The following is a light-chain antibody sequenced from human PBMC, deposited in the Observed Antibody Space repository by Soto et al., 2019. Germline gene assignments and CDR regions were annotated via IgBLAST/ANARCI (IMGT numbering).Light chain of an antibody. V-gene: IGKV1-39*01. J-gene: IGKJ1*01. CDR3: QQSHSTPWT. CDR1: QTITTY. Sequence: DIPMTQSPSSLSASVGDRVTITCRASQTITTYLNWYQQKPGKAPHLLIYGASSLQSGVPSRFTGSGSGTAFTLTISSLQPEDFATYYCQQSHSTPWTFGQGTEVEIK. CDR2: GAS.